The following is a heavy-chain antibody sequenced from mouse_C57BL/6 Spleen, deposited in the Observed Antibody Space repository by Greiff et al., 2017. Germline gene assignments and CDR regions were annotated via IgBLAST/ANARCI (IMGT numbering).Heavy chain of an antibody. CDR1: GYAFTNYL. V-gene: IGHV1-54*01. CDR3: ARFSYGSSYGYFDV. Sequence: VQLQQSGAELVRPGTSVKVSCKASGYAFTNYLIEWVKQRPGQGLEWIGVINPGRGGTNYNEKFKGKATLTADKSSSTAYMQLSSLTSEDSAVYFCARFSYGSSYGYFDVWGTGTTVTVSS. D-gene: IGHD1-1*01. J-gene: IGHJ1*03. CDR2: INPGRGGT.